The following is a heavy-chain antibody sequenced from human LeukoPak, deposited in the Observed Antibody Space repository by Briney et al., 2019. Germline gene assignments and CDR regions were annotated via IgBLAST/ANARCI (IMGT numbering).Heavy chain of an antibody. CDR1: GYTFARYY. Sequence: AAVKVSCKASGYTFARYYLHWVRQAPVQGLEWMGVINPSGGSTSYAQKFQGRVTMTRHTSTSTVYMELSSLRSEDTAVYYCARVQTTVTSSLGYWGQGTLVTVSS. CDR3: ARVQTTVTSSLGY. D-gene: IGHD4-17*01. CDR2: INPSGGST. V-gene: IGHV1-46*01. J-gene: IGHJ4*02.